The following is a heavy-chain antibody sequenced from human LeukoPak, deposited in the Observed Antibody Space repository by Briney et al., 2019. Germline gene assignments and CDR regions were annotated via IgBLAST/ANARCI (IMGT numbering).Heavy chain of an antibody. CDR3: TTLGYCSGGSCPL. V-gene: IGHV3-15*07. J-gene: IGHJ4*02. CDR2: IKSKTDGGTT. D-gene: IGHD2-15*01. Sequence: GGSLRLSCVASGFTSTSYSMNWVRQAPGKGLEWVGRIKSKTDGGTTDYAAPVKGRFTISRDDSKNTLYLQMNSLKTEDTAVYYCTTLGYCSGGSCPLWGQGTLVTVSS. CDR1: GFTSTSYS.